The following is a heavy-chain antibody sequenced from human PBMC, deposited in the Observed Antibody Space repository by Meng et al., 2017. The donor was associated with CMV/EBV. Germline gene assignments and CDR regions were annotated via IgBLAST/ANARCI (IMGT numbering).Heavy chain of an antibody. D-gene: IGHD2-2*01. CDR2: IYYSGST. J-gene: IGHJ6*02. V-gene: IGHV4-61*01. Sequence: SETLSLTCTVSGGSVSSGSYYWSWIRQPPGKGLEWIGYIYYSGSTNYNPSLKSRVTISVDTSKNQFSRKLSSVTAADTAVYYCARESVVVPAAMIIKQPDYYYYGMDVWGQGITVTVSS. CDR1: GGSVSSGSYY. CDR3: ARESVVVPAAMIIKQPDYYYYGMDV.